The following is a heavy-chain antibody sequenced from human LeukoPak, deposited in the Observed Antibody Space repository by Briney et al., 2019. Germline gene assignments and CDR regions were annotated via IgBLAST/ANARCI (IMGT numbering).Heavy chain of an antibody. V-gene: IGHV3-66*01. CDR1: GFTVSSNY. Sequence: PGGSLRLSCAASGFTVSSNYMAWVRQAPGKGLEWVSLIHSGGSTAYADSVKGRFTISRDISKNTLYLQMNSLRVEDTAVYYCAREEGPLDYWGQGTLVTVSS. CDR3: AREEGPLDY. CDR2: IHSGGST. J-gene: IGHJ4*02.